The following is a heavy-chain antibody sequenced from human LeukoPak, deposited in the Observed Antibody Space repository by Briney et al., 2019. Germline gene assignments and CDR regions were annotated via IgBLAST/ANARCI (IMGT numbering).Heavy chain of an antibody. Sequence: ASVKVSCKASGYTFTGFFMHWVRQAPGQGLEWMGWMNPNSGNTGYAQKFQGRVTMTRNTSISTAYMELSSLRSEDTAVYYCASADIVVVPAAILSWFDPWGQGTLVTVSS. V-gene: IGHV1-8*02. CDR1: GYTFTGFF. J-gene: IGHJ5*02. D-gene: IGHD2-2*01. CDR3: ASADIVVVPAAILSWFDP. CDR2: MNPNSGNT.